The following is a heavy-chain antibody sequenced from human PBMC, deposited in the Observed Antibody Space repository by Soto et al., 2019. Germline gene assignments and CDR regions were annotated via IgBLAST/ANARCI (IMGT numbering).Heavy chain of an antibody. D-gene: IGHD3-22*01. Sequence: SETLSLTCTVSGGSISSGDYYWSWIRQPPGKGLEWIGYIYYSGSTYYNPSLKSRVTISVDTSKNQFSLKLSSVTAADTAVYYCAREGYYYDISGQKLVSWFDPWGQGTLDIVSS. J-gene: IGHJ5*02. CDR3: AREGYYYDISGQKLVSWFDP. CDR1: GGSISSGDYY. V-gene: IGHV4-30-4*01. CDR2: IYYSGST.